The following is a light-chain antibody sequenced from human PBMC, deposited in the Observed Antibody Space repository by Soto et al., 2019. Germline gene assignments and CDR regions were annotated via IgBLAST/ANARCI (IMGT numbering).Light chain of an antibody. V-gene: IGLV8-61*01. CDR2: STN. J-gene: IGLJ2*01. CDR3: VLFMTSGIVL. Sequence: VVTQEPSFSVSPGGTVTLTCGLSSGSVSTNSYPSWYQQTPGQAPRTLIYSTNTRSSGVPDRFSGSILGNKAALTITGAQADDESDYYCVLFMTSGIVLFGGGTKLTVL. CDR1: SGSVSTNSY.